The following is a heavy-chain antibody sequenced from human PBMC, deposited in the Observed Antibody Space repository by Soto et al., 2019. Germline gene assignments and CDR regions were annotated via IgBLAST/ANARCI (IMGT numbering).Heavy chain of an antibody. V-gene: IGHV1-69*06. CDR1: GGTFSSYA. D-gene: IGHD2-15*01. J-gene: IGHJ5*02. CDR2: IIPIFGTA. Sequence: SSVHVSCKASGGTFSSYAISWVRQAPGQGLEWMGGIIPIFGTANYAQKFQGRVTMTADTSTSTAYMELRSLRSEDTAVYYCARVKLNWFDPWGQRTRVTV. CDR3: ARVKLNWFDP.